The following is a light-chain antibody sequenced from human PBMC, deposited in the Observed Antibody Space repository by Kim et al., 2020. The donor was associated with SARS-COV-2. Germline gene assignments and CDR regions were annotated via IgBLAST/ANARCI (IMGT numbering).Light chain of an antibody. V-gene: IGLV10-54*04. CDR3: SAWDSSLSAWV. CDR2: INN. J-gene: IGLJ3*02. Sequence: AQITVTENIRNVGKDGATWLQQHQGHPPKLLSYINNNRPSGISGRFSASRSGNTASLTITGLQPEDEADYYCSAWDSSLSAWVFGGGTKLTVL. CDR1: IRNVGKDG.